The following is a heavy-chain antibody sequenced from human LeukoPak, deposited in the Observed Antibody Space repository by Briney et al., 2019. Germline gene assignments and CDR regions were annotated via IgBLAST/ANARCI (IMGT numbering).Heavy chain of an antibody. D-gene: IGHD2-2*01. CDR2: MNPNSGDT. CDR1: GYTFTTYD. J-gene: IGHJ6*03. V-gene: IGHV1-8*03. CDR3: ARGGRGIVVVPAATHYYYYYYMDV. Sequence: ASVKVSCKASGYTFTTYDMNWVRQATGQGLEWMGWMNPNSGDTGYAQKFQGRVTITRNTSISTAYMELSSLRSEDTAVYYCARGGRGIVVVPAATHYYYYYYMDVWGKGTTVTVSS.